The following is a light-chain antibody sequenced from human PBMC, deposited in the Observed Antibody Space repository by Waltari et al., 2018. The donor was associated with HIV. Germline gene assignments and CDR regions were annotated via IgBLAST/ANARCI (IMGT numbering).Light chain of an antibody. CDR1: RGEVTIYNS. V-gene: IGLV2-18*01. J-gene: IGLJ2*01. CDR2: EVY. CDR3: ALYTTRNII. Sequence: QSALTQPPSVSGFPGQSVTVSCTGFRGEVTIYNSFSWYQQPPNTAPKLILYEVYKRPSGVPDRFSGSQSGDMASLTVSGLQTEDEADYYCALYTTRNIIFGGGTNLVVL.